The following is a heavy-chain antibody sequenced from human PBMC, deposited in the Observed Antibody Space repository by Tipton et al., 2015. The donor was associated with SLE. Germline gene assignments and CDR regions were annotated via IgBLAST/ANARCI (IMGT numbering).Heavy chain of an antibody. CDR1: GFTFSAYE. V-gene: IGHV3-48*03. CDR3: AREDFGEAFDI. Sequence: AASGFTFSAYEMNWVRQAPGKGLEWVSYISSSGSTVYYADSVKGRFTISRDNAKNSLYLQMSSLRAEDTAVYYCAREDFGEAFDIWGQGTMVTVSS. J-gene: IGHJ3*02. D-gene: IGHD2/OR15-2a*01. CDR2: ISSSGSTV.